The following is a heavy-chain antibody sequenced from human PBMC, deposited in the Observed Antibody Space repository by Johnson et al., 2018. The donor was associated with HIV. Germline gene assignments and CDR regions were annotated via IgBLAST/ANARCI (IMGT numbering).Heavy chain of an antibody. J-gene: IGHJ3*02. V-gene: IGHV3-15*07. CDR2: IKSKTDGGTT. Sequence: VQLVESGGRVVRPGGSLRLSCVASGFTFSNHWMHWVRQAPGKGLVWVSRIKSKTDGGTTDYAAPVKGRFTVSRDSSNNTLYLQMNSLRAEDTAVNYCARESLDAFDIWGQGTMVTVSS. CDR1: GFTFSNHW. CDR3: ARESLDAFDI.